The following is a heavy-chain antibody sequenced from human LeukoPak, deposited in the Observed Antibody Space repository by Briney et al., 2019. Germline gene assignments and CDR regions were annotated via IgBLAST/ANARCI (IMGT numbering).Heavy chain of an antibody. D-gene: IGHD4-17*01. V-gene: IGHV3-9*01. CDR1: GFTFDDYA. CDR3: TTDPAGVTTESSPNYYFDY. J-gene: IGHJ4*02. Sequence: PGGSLRLSCAASGFTFDDYAMHWVRQVPGKGLEWVSGISWNSGSIGYADSVKGRFTISRDNVKNSLYLQMNSLRAEDTALYYCTTDPAGVTTESSPNYYFDYWGQGTLVTVSS. CDR2: ISWNSGSI.